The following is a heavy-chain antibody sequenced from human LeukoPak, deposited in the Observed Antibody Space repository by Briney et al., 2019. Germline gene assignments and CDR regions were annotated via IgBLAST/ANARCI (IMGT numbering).Heavy chain of an antibody. Sequence: ASVKVSCKASGGIFSSYAISWVRQAPGQGLEWMGGIIPIFGTANYAQKFQGRVTITADESTSTAYMELSSLRSEDTAVYYCARELLPYYDILTGYYLSAFDIWGQGTMVTVSS. D-gene: IGHD3-9*01. CDR2: IIPIFGTA. J-gene: IGHJ3*02. CDR3: ARELLPYYDILTGYYLSAFDI. V-gene: IGHV1-69*01. CDR1: GGIFSSYA.